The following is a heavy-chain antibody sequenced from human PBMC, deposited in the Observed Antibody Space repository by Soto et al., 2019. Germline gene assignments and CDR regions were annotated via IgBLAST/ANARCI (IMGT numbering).Heavy chain of an antibody. J-gene: IGHJ3*02. CDR1: GYTFTNHG. CDR2: INPYNANT. D-gene: IGHD3-16*01. V-gene: IGHV1-18*04. Sequence: QVQLVPSGTEVKKPGASVKVACKTSGYTFTNHGINWVRQAPGQGLEWMGGINPYNANTNYAQKLQGRGTMTTDTSTTTAYMDLRSLTSDDTAVYYCARDRVAGIWGDALDIWGQGTVATVSS. CDR3: ARDRVAGIWGDALDI.